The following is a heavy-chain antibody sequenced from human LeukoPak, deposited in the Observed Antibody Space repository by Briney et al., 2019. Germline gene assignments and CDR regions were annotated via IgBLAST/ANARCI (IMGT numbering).Heavy chain of an antibody. Sequence: GGSLRLSCAASGFTFSSYEMNWVRQAPGKGLEWVSYISSSGSTIYYADSVKGRFTISRDNAKNSLYLQMNSLRAEDTAVYYCARVSAYDSMDYWGQGTLVTVSS. CDR1: GFTFSSYE. CDR3: ARVSAYDSMDY. V-gene: IGHV3-48*03. J-gene: IGHJ4*02. D-gene: IGHD5-12*01. CDR2: ISSSGSTI.